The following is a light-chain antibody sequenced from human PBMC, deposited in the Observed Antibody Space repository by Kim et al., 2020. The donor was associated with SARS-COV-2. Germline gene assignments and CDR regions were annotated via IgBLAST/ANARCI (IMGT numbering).Light chain of an antibody. CDR2: EDK. CDR1: SGSIASNY. Sequence: NFMLTQPHSVSESPGKTVTISCTGSSGSIASNYVQWYQQRPGSAPTAVIFEDKHRPSGVPYRFSGSIDSSSNSASLTISGLETEDEADYYCQTYDSTNLWVFGGGTQLTVL. V-gene: IGLV6-57*02. J-gene: IGLJ3*02. CDR3: QTYDSTNLWV.